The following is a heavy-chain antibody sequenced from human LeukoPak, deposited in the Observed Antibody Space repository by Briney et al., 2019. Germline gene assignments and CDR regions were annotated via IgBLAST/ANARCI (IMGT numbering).Heavy chain of an antibody. CDR1: GFTFSNYA. D-gene: IGHD7-27*01. Sequence: PGGSLRLSCAASGFTFSNYAMTWARQAPGKGLEWVANIKEDGSEKYYVDSVKGRFTISRDNAKNSLYLQMNSLRAEDTAVYYCARVPGVPSLDYWGQGTLVTVSS. CDR3: ARVPGVPSLDY. J-gene: IGHJ4*02. V-gene: IGHV3-7*01. CDR2: IKEDGSEK.